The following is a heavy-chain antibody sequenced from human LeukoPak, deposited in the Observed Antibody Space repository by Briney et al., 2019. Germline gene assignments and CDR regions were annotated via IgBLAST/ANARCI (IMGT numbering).Heavy chain of an antibody. Sequence: PSETLSLTCAVSGGSISSSNWWGWVRQPPGKGLEWIGEIYHSGSTNYNPSLKSRVTISVDKSKNQFSLKLSSVTAADTAVYYCARRGRTAAAGTYYYYYYMDVWGKGTTVTVSS. V-gene: IGHV4-4*02. J-gene: IGHJ6*03. CDR3: ARRGRTAAAGTYYYYYYMDV. CDR1: GGSISSSNW. D-gene: IGHD6-13*01. CDR2: IYHSGST.